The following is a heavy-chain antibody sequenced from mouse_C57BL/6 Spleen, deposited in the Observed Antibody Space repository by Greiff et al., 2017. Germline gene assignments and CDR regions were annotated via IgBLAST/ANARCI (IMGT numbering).Heavy chain of an antibody. J-gene: IGHJ4*01. V-gene: IGHV1-81*01. CDR1: GYTFTSYG. CDR3: ARKGYTLYYYAMDY. D-gene: IGHD3-1*01. Sequence: QVQLKQSGAELARPGASVKLSCKASGYTFTSYGISWVKQRTGQGLEWIGEIYPRSGNTYYNEKFKGKATLTADKSSSTAYMELRSLTSEDSAVXFCARKGYTLYYYAMDYWGQGTSVTVSS. CDR2: IYPRSGNT.